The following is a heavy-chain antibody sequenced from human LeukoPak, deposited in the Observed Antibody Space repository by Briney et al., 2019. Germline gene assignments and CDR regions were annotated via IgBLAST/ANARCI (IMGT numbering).Heavy chain of an antibody. CDR2: IQQHGSET. V-gene: IGHV3-7*01. D-gene: IGHD1-7*01. CDR3: ARDWGTMAFDY. J-gene: IGHJ4*02. Sequence: GSLRLSCEGSGFTFSNYWMSWVRQAPGKGLEWVANIQQHGSETYYGDSVKGRFTISRDNAKNSLYLQMNSLRAEDTAVYYCARDWGTMAFDYWGQGTLVTVSS. CDR1: GFTFSNYW.